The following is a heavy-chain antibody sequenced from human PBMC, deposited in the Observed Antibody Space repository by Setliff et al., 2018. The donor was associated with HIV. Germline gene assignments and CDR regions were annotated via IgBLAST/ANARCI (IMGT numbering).Heavy chain of an antibody. CDR3: ARGATITYYFDY. V-gene: IGHV1-8*02. J-gene: IGHJ4*02. D-gene: IGHD4-4*01. CDR1: GYTFTGHY. Sequence: ASVKVSCKASGYTFTGHYLHWVRQAPGQGLEWLGWVNPNSANTGYAQKFQGRVTMTRNTSISTAYMELSSLRSEDTAVYYCARGATITYYFDYWGQGTLVTVSS. CDR2: VNPNSANT.